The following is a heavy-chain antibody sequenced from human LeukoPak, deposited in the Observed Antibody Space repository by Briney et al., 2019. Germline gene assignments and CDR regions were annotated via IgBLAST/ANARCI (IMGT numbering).Heavy chain of an antibody. V-gene: IGHV3-30*02. CDR1: GFTFSSYG. CDR2: IRYDGSNK. CDR3: AKFALAAGTKNDAFDI. D-gene: IGHD6-13*01. J-gene: IGHJ3*02. Sequence: GGSLRLSCAASGFTFSSYGMHWARHAPGKGLELVAFIRYDGSNKYYADSVKGRFTISRDNSKNTLYLQMNSLRAEDTAVYYCAKFALAAGTKNDAFDIWGQGTMVTVSS.